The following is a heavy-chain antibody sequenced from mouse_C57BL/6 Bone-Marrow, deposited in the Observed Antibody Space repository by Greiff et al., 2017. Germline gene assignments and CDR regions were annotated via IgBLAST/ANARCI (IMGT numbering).Heavy chain of an antibody. CDR2: IDPENGDT. CDR3: TTRSNAPY. J-gene: IGHJ3*01. V-gene: IGHV14-4*01. CDR1: GFNIKDDY. Sequence: VHVKQSGAELVRPGASVKLSCTASGFNIKDDYMHWVKQRPEQGLEWIGWIDPENGDTEYASKFQGKATITADKSSNTAYLQLSSLTSEDTAVYYCTTRSNAPYWGQGTLVTVSA. D-gene: IGHD2-5*01.